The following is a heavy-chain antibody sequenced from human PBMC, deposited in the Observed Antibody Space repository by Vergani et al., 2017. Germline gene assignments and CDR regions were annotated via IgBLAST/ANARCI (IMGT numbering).Heavy chain of an antibody. CDR3: AKEGVAGNYYFDY. CDR2: ISGSGGST. J-gene: IGHJ4*02. Sequence: EVQLLESGGGLVQPGGSLRLSCAASGFTFSSYAMSWVRPAPGKGLEWVSAISGSGGSTYYADSVKGRFTISRDNSKNTLYLQMNSLRAEDTVVYYCAKEGVAGNYYFDYWGQGTLVTVSS. CDR1: GFTFSSYA. D-gene: IGHD6-19*01. V-gene: IGHV3-23*01.